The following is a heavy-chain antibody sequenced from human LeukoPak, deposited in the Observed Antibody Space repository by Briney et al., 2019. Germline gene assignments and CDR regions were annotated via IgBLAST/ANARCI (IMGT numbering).Heavy chain of an antibody. J-gene: IGHJ4*02. D-gene: IGHD1-26*01. CDR2: INTNTGNP. CDR1: GYTFIAYH. CDR3: ARASTPKVGATIYYFDY. V-gene: IGHV7-4-1*02. Sequence: GASVKVSCKASGYTFIAYHMHWVRQAPGQGLECTGWINTNTGNPTYAQGFTGRFVFSLDTSVSTAYLQISSLKAEDTALYYCARASTPKVGATIYYFDYWGQGTLVTVSS.